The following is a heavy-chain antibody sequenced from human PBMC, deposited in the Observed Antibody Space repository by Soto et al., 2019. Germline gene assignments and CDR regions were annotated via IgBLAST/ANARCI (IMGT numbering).Heavy chain of an antibody. D-gene: IGHD2-2*01. V-gene: IGHV4-31*11. Sequence: TPSHSSAVSGVSIGNRWGYWRWIRQHPGKGLEWIGYIYYSGSTYYNPSLKSRVTISVDTSKNQFSLKLSSVTAADTAVYYCAREGSDCSSTSCYLYFDYWGQGTLVT. CDR1: GVSIGNRWGY. CDR3: AREGSDCSSTSCYLYFDY. CDR2: IYYSGST. J-gene: IGHJ4*02.